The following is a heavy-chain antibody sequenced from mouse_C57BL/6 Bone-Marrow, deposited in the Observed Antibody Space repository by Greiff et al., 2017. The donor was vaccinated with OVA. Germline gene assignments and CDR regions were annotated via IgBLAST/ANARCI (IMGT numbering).Heavy chain of an antibody. CDR3: ARKGDSSGYAWFAY. CDR1: GYTFTSYW. D-gene: IGHD3-2*02. Sequence: VQLQQPGAELVRPGTSVKLSCKASGYTFTSYWMHWVKQRPGQGLEWIGVIDPSDSYTNYNQKFKGKATLTVDTSSSTAYMQLSSLTSEDSAVYYCARKGDSSGYAWFAYWGQGTLVTVSA. J-gene: IGHJ3*01. CDR2: IDPSDSYT. V-gene: IGHV1-59*01.